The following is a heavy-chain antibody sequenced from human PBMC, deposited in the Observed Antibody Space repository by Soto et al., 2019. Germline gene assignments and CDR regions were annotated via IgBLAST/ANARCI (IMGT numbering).Heavy chain of an antibody. V-gene: IGHV6-1*01. CDR2: TYYRSKWYN. D-gene: IGHD6-13*01. CDR1: GDSVSSNSAA. CDR3: ARDLYSSSWYRDYYYGMDV. J-gene: IGHJ6*02. Sequence: PSQTLSLTCAISGDSVSSNSAAWNWIRQSPSRGLEWLGRTYYRSKWYNDYAVSVKSRITINPDTSKNQFSLQLNSVTPEDTAVYYCARDLYSSSWYRDYYYGMDVWGQGTTVTVSS.